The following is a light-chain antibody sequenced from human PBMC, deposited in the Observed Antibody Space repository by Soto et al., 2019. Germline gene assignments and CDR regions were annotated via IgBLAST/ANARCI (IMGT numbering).Light chain of an antibody. CDR2: DAS. CDR3: QQMRT. J-gene: IGKJ1*01. V-gene: IGKV1-5*01. CDR1: QNINNW. Sequence: DIQMTQSPSTLSASIGDRVTITCRASQNINNWIAWYQQKPGKAPKFLIYDASTLESGVPSRFSGSGFGTEFSLTISSLQPDDFGSYYCQQMRTFGQGTKVDIX.